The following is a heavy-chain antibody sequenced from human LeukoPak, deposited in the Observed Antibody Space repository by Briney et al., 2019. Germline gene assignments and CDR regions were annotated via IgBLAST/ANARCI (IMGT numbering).Heavy chain of an antibody. Sequence: GGSLRLSCVASGFTFSTYGMSWVRQAPGKGLEWVSTFSSSGGSTNYADSVKGRFTISRGNSKNTLFLQMNSLRAEDTAVYYCAKDKGPWIQLWLSFDYWGQGTLVTVSS. V-gene: IGHV3-23*01. CDR1: GFTFSTYG. D-gene: IGHD5-18*01. CDR3: AKDKGPWIQLWLSFDY. CDR2: FSSSGGST. J-gene: IGHJ4*02.